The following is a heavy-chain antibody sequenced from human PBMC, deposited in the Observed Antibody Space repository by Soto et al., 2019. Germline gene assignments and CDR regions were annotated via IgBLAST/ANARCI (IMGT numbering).Heavy chain of an antibody. J-gene: IGHJ4*02. Sequence: QVQLVQSGAEVKKPGSSVKVSCKASGGTFSSYTISWVRQAPGQGLEWMGRIIPILGIANYAQKFQGRVTITADKSTSTAYMELSSLRSEDTAVYYCARDWGAIRGWFDYWGQGTLVTVSS. CDR2: IIPILGIA. V-gene: IGHV1-69*08. CDR3: ARDWGAIRGWFDY. CDR1: GGTFSSYT. D-gene: IGHD3-16*01.